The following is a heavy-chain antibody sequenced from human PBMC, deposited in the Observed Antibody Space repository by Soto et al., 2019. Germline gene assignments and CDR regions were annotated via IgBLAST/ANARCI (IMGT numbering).Heavy chain of an antibody. CDR2: IYTDGST. Sequence: GGSLRLSCAASGFIVSRNYMSWVRQAPGKGLEWVSIIYTDGSTYYADSVKGRFTISRDNSKNTLYLQMNSLRAEDTAVYYCAALVSIVVVTAPYYYYGMDVWGQRTKVTVSS. V-gene: IGHV3-53*01. D-gene: IGHD2-21*02. CDR1: GFIVSRNY. CDR3: AALVSIVVVTAPYYYYGMDV. J-gene: IGHJ6*02.